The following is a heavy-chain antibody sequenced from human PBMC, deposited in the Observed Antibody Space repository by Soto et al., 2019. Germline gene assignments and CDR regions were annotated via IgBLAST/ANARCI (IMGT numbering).Heavy chain of an antibody. CDR1: GYTFTGYY. CDR3: ARGRGIALGGWFDP. V-gene: IGHV1-2*04. CDR2: INPNSGGT. D-gene: IGHD6-19*01. J-gene: IGHJ5*02. Sequence: GASVKVSCKASGYTFTGYYMHWLRQAPGQGLEWMGWINPNSGGTNYAQKFQGWVTMTRDTSISTAYMELSRLRSDDTAVYYCARGRGIALGGWFDPWGQGTLVTVSS.